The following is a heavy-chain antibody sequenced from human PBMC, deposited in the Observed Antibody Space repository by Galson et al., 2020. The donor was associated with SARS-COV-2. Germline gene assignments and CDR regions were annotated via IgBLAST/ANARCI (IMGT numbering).Heavy chain of an antibody. J-gene: IGHJ6*02. CDR2: INSDGSST. V-gene: IGHV3-74*01. Sequence: GESLKISCAASGFTFSSYWMHWVRQAPGKGLVWVSRINSDGSSTSYADSVKGRFTISRDNAKNTLYLQMNSLRAEDTAVYYCARDHPLYGMDVWGQGTTVTVSS. CDR3: ARDHPLYGMDV. CDR1: GFTFSSYW.